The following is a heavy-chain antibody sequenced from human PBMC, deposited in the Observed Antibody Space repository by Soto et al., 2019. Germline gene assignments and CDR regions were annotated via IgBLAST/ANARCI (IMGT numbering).Heavy chain of an antibody. D-gene: IGHD3-22*01. CDR1: GGTFSSYA. V-gene: IGHV1-69*01. CDR2: IIPIFGTA. J-gene: IGHJ3*02. CDR3: ARDLGEEYDSSSLLAFDI. Sequence: QVQLVQSGAEVKKPGSSVKVSCKASGGTFSSYAISWVRQAPGQGLEWMGGIIPIFGTANYAQKFQGRVTITADESTSTAYMELSSLRSEDTAVYYCARDLGEEYDSSSLLAFDIWGQGTMVTVSS.